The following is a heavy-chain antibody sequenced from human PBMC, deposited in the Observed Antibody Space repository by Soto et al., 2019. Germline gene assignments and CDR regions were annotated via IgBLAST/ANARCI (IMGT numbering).Heavy chain of an antibody. Sequence: QVQLVESGGGVVQPGRSLRLSCAASGFTFSSYAMHWVRQAPGKGLEWVAVISYDGSNKYYADSVKGRFTISRDNSKNTLYLQMNSLRAEETAVYYCARGYCSGGSCSSVDYWGQGTLVTVSS. CDR2: ISYDGSNK. D-gene: IGHD2-15*01. J-gene: IGHJ4*02. V-gene: IGHV3-30-3*01. CDR3: ARGYCSGGSCSSVDY. CDR1: GFTFSSYA.